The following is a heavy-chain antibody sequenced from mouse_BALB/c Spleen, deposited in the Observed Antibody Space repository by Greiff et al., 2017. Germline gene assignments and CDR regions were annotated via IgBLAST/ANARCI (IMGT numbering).Heavy chain of an antibody. J-gene: IGHJ4*01. V-gene: IGHV14-3*02. CDR2: IDPANGNT. CDR1: GFNIKDTY. D-gene: IGHD2-1*01. Sequence: EVQGVESGAELVKPGASVKLSCTASGFNIKDTYMHWVKQRPEQGLEWIGRIDPANGNTKYDPKFQGKATITADTSSNTAYLQLSSLTSEDTAVYYCAFYGNYFYAMDYWGQGTSVTVSS. CDR3: AFYGNYFYAMDY.